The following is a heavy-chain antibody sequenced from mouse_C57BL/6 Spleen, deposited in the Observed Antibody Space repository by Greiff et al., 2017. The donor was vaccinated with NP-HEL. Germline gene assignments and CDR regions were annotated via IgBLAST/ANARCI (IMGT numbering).Heavy chain of an antibody. V-gene: IGHV1-22*01. CDR1: GYTFTDYN. Sequence: EVQLQQSGPELVKPGASVKMSCKASGYTFTDYNMHWVKQSHVKSLEWIGYINPNNGGTSYNQKFKGKATLTVNKSSSTAYMELRSLTSEDSAVYYCARENYNGYPFAYWGQGTLVTVSA. CDR2: INPNNGGT. D-gene: IGHD2-3*01. CDR3: ARENYNGYPFAY. J-gene: IGHJ3*01.